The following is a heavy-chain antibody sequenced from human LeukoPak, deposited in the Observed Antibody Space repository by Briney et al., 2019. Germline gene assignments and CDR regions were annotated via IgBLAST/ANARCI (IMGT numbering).Heavy chain of an antibody. J-gene: IGHJ4*02. CDR3: ARGLTDSGSSYYYFDY. Sequence: SETLSLTCAVYGGSSSGYYWSWIRQPPGKGLEWIGEINHSGSTNYNPSLKSRVTISVDTSENQFSLKPSSVTAADTAVYYCARGLTDSGSSYYYFDYWGQGTLVTVSS. CDR2: INHSGST. CDR1: GGSSSGYY. V-gene: IGHV4-34*01. D-gene: IGHD1-26*01.